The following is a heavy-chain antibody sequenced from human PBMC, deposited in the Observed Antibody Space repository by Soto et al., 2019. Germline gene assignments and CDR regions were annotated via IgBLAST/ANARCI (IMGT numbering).Heavy chain of an antibody. D-gene: IGHD1-1*01. CDR3: ARGRPIIGTYHYYMDV. CDR2: INAGNGNT. CDR1: GYTFTSYA. J-gene: IGHJ6*03. Sequence: ASVKVSCKASGYTFTSYAMHWVRQAPGQRLEWMGWINAGNGNTKYSQKFQGRVTITRDTSASTAYMELSSLRSEDTAVYYCARGRPIIGTYHYYMDVWGKGTKVTVSS. V-gene: IGHV1-3*01.